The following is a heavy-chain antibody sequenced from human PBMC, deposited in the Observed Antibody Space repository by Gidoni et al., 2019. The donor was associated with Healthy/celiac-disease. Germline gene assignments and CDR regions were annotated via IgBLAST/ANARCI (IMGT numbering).Heavy chain of an antibody. J-gene: IGHJ5*02. CDR2: IKSKTDGGTT. D-gene: IGHD6-13*01. V-gene: IGHV3-15*07. Sequence: EVQLVESGGGLVKPGGSLRLSCAASGFTFSNAWMNWVRQAPGKGLEWVGRIKSKTDGGTTDYAAPVKGRFTISRDDSKNTLYLQMNSLKTEDTAVYYCTTPPPGIAAAGSEGAWWFDPWGQGTLVTVSS. CDR3: TTPPPGIAAAGSEGAWWFDP. CDR1: GFTFSNAW.